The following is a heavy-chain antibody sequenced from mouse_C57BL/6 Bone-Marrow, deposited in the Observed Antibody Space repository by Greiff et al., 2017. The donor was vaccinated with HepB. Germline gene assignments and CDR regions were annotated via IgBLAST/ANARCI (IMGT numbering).Heavy chain of an antibody. D-gene: IGHD1-1*01. CDR3: ARNKLTTVVAKNYFDY. J-gene: IGHJ2*01. V-gene: IGHV3-8*01. CDR1: GYSITSDY. Sequence: EVQRVESGPGLAKPSQTLSLTCSVTGYSITSDYWNWIRKFPGNKLEYMGYISYSGSTYYNPSLKSRISITRDTSKNQYYMQLNSVTTEDTATYYCARNKLTTVVAKNYFDYWGQGTTLTVSS. CDR2: ISYSGST.